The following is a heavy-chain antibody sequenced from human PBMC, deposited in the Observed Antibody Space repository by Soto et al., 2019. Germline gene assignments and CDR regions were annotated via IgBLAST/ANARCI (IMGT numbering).Heavy chain of an antibody. CDR3: ARDYGGNAIDF. Sequence: QVQLVQSGPEVKKPGASVTVSCKGSGYTFSSYFMHWVRQAPGQGLEWMGIINLSGGSTTYAQNFQGRIYLTRHTSTNTAYMQLGGLRFEDTAIYYCARDYGGNAIDFWGQGVLVSVSS. V-gene: IGHV1-46*01. J-gene: IGHJ4*02. D-gene: IGHD4-17*01. CDR2: INLSGGST. CDR1: GYTFSSYF.